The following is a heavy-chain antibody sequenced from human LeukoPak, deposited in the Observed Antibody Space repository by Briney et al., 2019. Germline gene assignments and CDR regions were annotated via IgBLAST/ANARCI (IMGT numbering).Heavy chain of an antibody. CDR3: ATIKRRSIYGYFDF. CDR2: MFDTEST. CDR1: GVSISSHY. J-gene: IGHJ4*02. D-gene: IGHD5-18*01. V-gene: IGHV4-59*11. Sequence: SETLSLTCTVSGVSISSHYWSWIRQPPGKGLEWIGYMFDTESTKDNPSLKSRITLSADTSKNQFSLRLSSVTAADTAVYYCATIKRRSIYGYFDFWGQGILVTISS.